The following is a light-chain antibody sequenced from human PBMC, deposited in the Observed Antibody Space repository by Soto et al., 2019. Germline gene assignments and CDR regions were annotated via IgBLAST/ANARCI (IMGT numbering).Light chain of an antibody. CDR3: GPWDSSLSAYV. CDR2: DDD. J-gene: IGLJ1*01. CDR1: SSNIGGNS. Sequence: QSVLTQPRSVSAAPRQRVTISCSGSSSNIGGNSVSWYQQLPGTAPKLLIYDDDKRPSGIPDRFSGSKSGTSATLGITGFQTGDEADHYCGPWDSSLSAYVFGTGTRSPS. V-gene: IGLV1-51*01.